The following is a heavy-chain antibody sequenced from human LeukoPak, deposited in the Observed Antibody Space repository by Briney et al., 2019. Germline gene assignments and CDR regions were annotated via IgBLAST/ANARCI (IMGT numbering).Heavy chain of an antibody. D-gene: IGHD3-10*01. J-gene: IGHJ4*02. CDR2: ISGSGGST. V-gene: IGHV3-23*01. CDR3: AKQYYYGSGSLYYFDY. CDR1: GFTFSSYA. Sequence: GGSLRLSCADSGFTFSSYAMSWVRQAPGKGLEWVSAISGSGGSTYYADSVKGRFTISRDNSKNTLYLQMNSLRAEDTAVYYCAKQYYYGSGSLYYFDYWGQGTLVTVSS.